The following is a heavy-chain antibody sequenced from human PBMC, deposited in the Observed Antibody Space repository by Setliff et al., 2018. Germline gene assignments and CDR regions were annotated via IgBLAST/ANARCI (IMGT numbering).Heavy chain of an antibody. D-gene: IGHD1-1*01. Sequence: SETLSLTCTVSGGSISSGSYYWSWIRQPAGKGLEWIGRIYTSGSTNYNPSLKSRVTISVDTSKNQFSLKLSSVTAADTAVYYCARWLLMEYYFDYWGQGTLVTVSS. CDR1: GGSISSGSYY. V-gene: IGHV4-61*02. J-gene: IGHJ4*02. CDR2: IYTSGST. CDR3: ARWLLMEYYFDY.